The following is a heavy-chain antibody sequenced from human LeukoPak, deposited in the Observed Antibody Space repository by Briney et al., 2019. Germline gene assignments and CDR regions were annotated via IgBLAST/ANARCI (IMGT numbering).Heavy chain of an antibody. CDR1: GGSISSYY. J-gene: IGHJ4*02. CDR2: IYYSGST. Sequence: LETLSLTCTVSGGSISSYYWSWIRQPPGKGLEWIGYIYYSGSTNYNPSLKSRVTISVDTSKNQFSLKLSSVTAADTAVYYCASQLGGDFDYWGQGTLVTVSS. D-gene: IGHD2-21*01. CDR3: ASQLGGDFDY. V-gene: IGHV4-59*01.